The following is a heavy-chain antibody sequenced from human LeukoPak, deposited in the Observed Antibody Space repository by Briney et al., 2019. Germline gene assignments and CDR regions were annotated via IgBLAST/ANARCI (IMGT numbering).Heavy chain of an antibody. Sequence: GGSLRLSCAASGFTFTDYYMSWIRQAPGKGLEWVSYISSSGSTIYYADSVKGRFTISRDNAKNSLYLQMNSLRAEDTAVYYCATTVAGYPDDYDYWGQGTLVTVSS. J-gene: IGHJ4*02. V-gene: IGHV3-11*04. CDR2: ISSSGSTI. D-gene: IGHD6-19*01. CDR1: GFTFTDYY. CDR3: ATTVAGYPDDYDY.